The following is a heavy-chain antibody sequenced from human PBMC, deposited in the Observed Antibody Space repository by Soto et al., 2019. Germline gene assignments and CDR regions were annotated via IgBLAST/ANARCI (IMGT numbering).Heavy chain of an antibody. CDR3: ATGKPGYYDSSGYAFDI. D-gene: IGHD3-22*01. CDR1: GYTLTELS. V-gene: IGHV1-24*01. Sequence: ASVKVSCKVSGYTLTELSMHWVRQAPGKGLEWMGGFDPEDGETIYAQKFQGRVTMTEDTSTDTAYMELSSLRSEDTAVYYCATGKPGYYDSSGYAFDIWGQGTMVTVSS. CDR2: FDPEDGET. J-gene: IGHJ3*02.